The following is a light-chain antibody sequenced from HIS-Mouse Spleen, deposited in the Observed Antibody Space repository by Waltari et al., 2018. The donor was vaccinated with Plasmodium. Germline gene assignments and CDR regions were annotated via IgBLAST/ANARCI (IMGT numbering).Light chain of an antibody. J-gene: IGKJ5*01. V-gene: IGKV1-9*01. Sequence: DIQLTHSPSFLSASVGDRVTIPCLASQGISSYLAWYQQKPGKAPKFLIYVACTLQSGVPSRFSGSGSGTEVTLKISSLQPEDFATYYCQQLNSDPSTFGQGTRVEIK. CDR1: QGISSY. CDR2: VAC. CDR3: QQLNSDPST.